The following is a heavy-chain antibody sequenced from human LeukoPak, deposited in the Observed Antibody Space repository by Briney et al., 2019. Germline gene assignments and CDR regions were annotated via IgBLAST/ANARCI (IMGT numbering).Heavy chain of an antibody. CDR2: IKQDGSGK. CDR1: GFTFSSYW. V-gene: IGHV3-7*05. D-gene: IGHD4-17*01. Sequence: GGSLRLSCAASGFTFSSYWMSWVRQAPGKGLEWVANIKQDGSGKYYVESVKGRFTISRDNAKSSLYLQMNSLRAEDTAVYYCARWVTTPYYGMDVWGQGTTVTVSS. J-gene: IGHJ6*02. CDR3: ARWVTTPYYGMDV.